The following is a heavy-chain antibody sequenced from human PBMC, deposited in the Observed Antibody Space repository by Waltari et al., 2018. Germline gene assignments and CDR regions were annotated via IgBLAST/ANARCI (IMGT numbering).Heavy chain of an antibody. CDR1: GGSFSGYY. Sequence: QVQLQQWGAGLLKPSETLSLTCAVYGGSFSGYYWSWIRQPPGTGLEWSGESDHSGSTNYNPSLKSRFTISVDTSKNQFSLKLSSVTAADTAVYYCSRGRVLTYYYGSGSYYLDYWGQGTLVTVSS. CDR2: SDHSGST. V-gene: IGHV4-34*01. J-gene: IGHJ4*02. CDR3: SRGRVLTYYYGSGSYYLDY. D-gene: IGHD3-10*01.